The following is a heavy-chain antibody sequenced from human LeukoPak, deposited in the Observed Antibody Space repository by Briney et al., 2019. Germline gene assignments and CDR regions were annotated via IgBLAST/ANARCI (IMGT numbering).Heavy chain of an antibody. CDR1: GGSISSGGNY. D-gene: IGHD2-15*01. CDR2: IYSSGST. Sequence: SETLSLTCTVSGGSISSGGNYWSWIRQHPGKGLEWIGYIYSSGSTYYNPSLKSRVTISVDTSKNQFSLKLSSVTAADTAVYYCARDRGYCSGGSCRWAFDIWGQGTMVTVSS. J-gene: IGHJ3*02. CDR3: ARDRGYCSGGSCRWAFDI. V-gene: IGHV4-31*03.